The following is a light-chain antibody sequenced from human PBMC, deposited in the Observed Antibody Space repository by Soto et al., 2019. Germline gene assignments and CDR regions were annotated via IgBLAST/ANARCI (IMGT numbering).Light chain of an antibody. J-gene: IGLJ1*01. CDR1: TSDVVAYNF. Sequence: QSAPTQPAPLSGSPGQSIAISCTGTTSDVVAYNFVSWYQHHPGKAPKLMIFDVSNRPSGVSNRFSGSKSGNTASLTISGLQAEDEADYYCTSYTTSSTYVFGTG. CDR2: DVS. CDR3: TSYTTSSTYV. V-gene: IGLV2-14*03.